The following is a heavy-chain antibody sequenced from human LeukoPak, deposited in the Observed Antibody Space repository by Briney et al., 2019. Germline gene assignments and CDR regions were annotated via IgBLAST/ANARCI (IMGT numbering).Heavy chain of an antibody. CDR3: ARKESGFDY. D-gene: IGHD3-10*01. CDR2: IYYSGST. V-gene: IGHV4-39*07. J-gene: IGHJ4*02. CDR1: GGSISSSSYY. Sequence: SETPSLTCTVSGGSISSSSYYWGWIRQPPGKGLEWIGSIYYSGSTYYNPSLKSRVTISVDTSKNQFSLKLSSVTAADTAVYYCARKESGFDYWGQGTLVTVSS.